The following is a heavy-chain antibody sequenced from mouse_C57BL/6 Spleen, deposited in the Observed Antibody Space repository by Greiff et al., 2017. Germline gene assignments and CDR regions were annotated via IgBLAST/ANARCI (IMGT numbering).Heavy chain of an antibody. V-gene: IGHV1-53*01. CDR3: ARLYYYGSTHYYAMDY. CDR2: IKPSNGGT. Sequence: QVQLQQPGTELAKPGASVKLSCKASGYTFTSYWMHWVKQRPGQGLEWIGNIKPSNGGTNYNEQFKSKATLTVDKSSSTAYMQLRSLTSEDSAVYYCARLYYYGSTHYYAMDYWGQGTSVTGSS. J-gene: IGHJ4*01. CDR1: GYTFTSYW. D-gene: IGHD1-1*01.